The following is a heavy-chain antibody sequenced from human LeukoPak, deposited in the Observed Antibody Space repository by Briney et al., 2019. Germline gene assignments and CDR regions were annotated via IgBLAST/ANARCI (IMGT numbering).Heavy chain of an antibody. J-gene: IGHJ4*02. CDR1: GFTFSRYA. V-gene: IGHV3-30*04. CDR3: AKDTSIGKYCTNGVCSPFDY. Sequence: GGSLRLSCAASGFTFSRYAMHWVRQTPGRGLAWVTVISYDGSNKYYADSVKGRFTISRDNSRNTLYLQMISLRPEDTAVYYCAKDTSIGKYCTNGVCSPFDYWGQGTLVTVSS. D-gene: IGHD2-8*01. CDR2: ISYDGSNK.